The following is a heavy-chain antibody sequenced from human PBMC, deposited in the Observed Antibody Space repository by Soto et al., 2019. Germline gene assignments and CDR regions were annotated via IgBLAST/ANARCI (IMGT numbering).Heavy chain of an antibody. V-gene: IGHV3-48*01. Sequence: GGSLRLSCAASGFTFRSYSLNWVRQAPGEGLEWVSYISSGATLYADSVKDRFTISRDNAKNALYLQMNGLRAEDTAVYYCERDHSCAFDIWGQGTMVIVSS. J-gene: IGHJ3*02. CDR1: GFTFRSYS. CDR2: ISSGAT. D-gene: IGHD1-26*01. CDR3: ERDHSCAFDI.